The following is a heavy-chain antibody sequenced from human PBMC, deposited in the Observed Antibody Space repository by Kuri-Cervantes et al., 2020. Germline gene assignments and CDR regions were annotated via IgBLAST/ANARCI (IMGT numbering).Heavy chain of an antibody. D-gene: IGHD6-19*01. CDR1: GGSFSGYY. V-gene: IGHV4-34*01. CDR2: INHSGST. J-gene: IGHJ6*02. Sequence: ESLKISCAVYGGSFSGYYWSWIRQPPGKGLEWIGEINHSGSTNYNPSLKSRVTISVDTSKNQFSLKLSSVTAADTAVYYCARIRAVAGTRLYYYYYGMDVWGQGTTVTVSS. CDR3: ARIRAVAGTRLYYYYYGMDV.